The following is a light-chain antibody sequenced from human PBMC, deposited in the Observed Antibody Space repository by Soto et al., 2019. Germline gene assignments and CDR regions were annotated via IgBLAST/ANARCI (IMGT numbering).Light chain of an antibody. Sequence: GDIGSISCRASQRVNTCLAWYQQKPGKAPTLLIYDASSLQSGVPSRFSGSGSGTDFTLTISSLKTQDFANYYCQQSYSTHPTTFGHGTKVDIK. CDR1: QRVNTC. V-gene: IGKV1-39*01. CDR2: DAS. J-gene: IGKJ1*01. CDR3: QQSYSTHPTT.